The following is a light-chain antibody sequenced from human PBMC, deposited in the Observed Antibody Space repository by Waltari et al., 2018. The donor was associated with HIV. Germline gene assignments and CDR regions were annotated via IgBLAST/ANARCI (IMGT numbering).Light chain of an antibody. J-gene: IGLJ3*02. CDR2: EVS. CDR3: KSYTGSSTPWV. CDR1: SSDVGGYNH. Sequence: QSALTQPASVSGSPGQSITISCTGSSSDVGGYNHVSCYQQHPGKAPKLMIFEVSNRPSGVSNRFSGSKSGNTASLTISGLQAEDEADYYCKSYTGSSTPWVFGGGTKLTVL. V-gene: IGLV2-14*01.